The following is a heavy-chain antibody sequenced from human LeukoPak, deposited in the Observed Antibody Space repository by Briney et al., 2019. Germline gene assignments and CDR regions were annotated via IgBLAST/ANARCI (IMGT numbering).Heavy chain of an antibody. J-gene: IGHJ5*02. CDR2: ISYDGSNK. CDR1: GFTFSSYA. D-gene: IGHD3-10*01. Sequence: PGRSLRLSCAASGFTFSSYAMHWVRQAPGKGLEWVAVISYDGSNKYYADSVKGRFTISRDNSKNTLYLQMNSLRAEDTAVYYCARVQTMVRGVIGWFDPWGQGTLVTVSS. V-gene: IGHV3-30*14. CDR3: ARVQTMVRGVIGWFDP.